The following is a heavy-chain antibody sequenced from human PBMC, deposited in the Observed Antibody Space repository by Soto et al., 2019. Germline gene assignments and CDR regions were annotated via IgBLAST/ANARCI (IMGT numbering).Heavy chain of an antibody. Sequence: TLSLTCAVSGGSISSGGYSWSWIRQPPGKGLEWIGYISHSGSTYYNPSLKSRVTISVDRSKNQFSLKLSSVTAADTAVYYCARWFDPWGQGTLVTVSS. J-gene: IGHJ5*02. CDR2: ISHSGST. CDR3: ARWFDP. CDR1: GGSISSGGYS. V-gene: IGHV4-30-2*01.